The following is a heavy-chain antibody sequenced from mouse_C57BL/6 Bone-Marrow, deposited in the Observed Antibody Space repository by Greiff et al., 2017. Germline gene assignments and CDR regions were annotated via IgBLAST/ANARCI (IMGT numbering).Heavy chain of an antibody. CDR1: GYTFTSYW. V-gene: IGHV1-69*01. D-gene: IGHD1-1*01. CDR2: LDPSDSYT. CDR3: ARRDYGSRAWFAY. J-gene: IGHJ3*01. Sequence: QVQLQQPGAELVMPGASVKLSCKASGYTFTSYWMHWVKQRPGQGLEWIGELDPSDSYTNYNQKFKGKSTLTVDKSSSTAYMQLSSLTSEDSAVYYCARRDYGSRAWFAYWGQGTLVTVSA.